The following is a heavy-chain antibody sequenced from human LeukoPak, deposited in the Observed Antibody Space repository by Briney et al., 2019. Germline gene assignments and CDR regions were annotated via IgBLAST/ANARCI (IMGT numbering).Heavy chain of an antibody. CDR1: GGTFSSYA. V-gene: IGHV1-69*05. J-gene: IGHJ3*02. Sequence: SVKVSCKASGGTFSSYAISWVRQAPGQGLEWMGRIIPIFGTANYAQKFQGRVTITTDESTSTAYMELSSLRSEDTAVYYCAREGRGSDKGAFDIWGQGTMVTVSS. CDR3: AREGRGSDKGAFDI. CDR2: IIPIFGTA. D-gene: IGHD1-26*01.